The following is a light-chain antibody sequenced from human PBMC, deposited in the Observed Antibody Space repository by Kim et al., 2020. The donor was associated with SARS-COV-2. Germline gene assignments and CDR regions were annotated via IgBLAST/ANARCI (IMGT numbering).Light chain of an antibody. CDR1: QDISKY. CDR3: QQYDKLPIT. J-gene: IGKJ5*01. CDR2: DAS. Sequence: DIQMTQSPSSLSASVGDRVTITCQASQDISKYLNWYQQKPGRAPKLLIYDASNLETGVPSRFSGSGSGTDFAFTISSLQPEDIATYYWQQYDKLPITFGQGTRLEIK. V-gene: IGKV1-33*01.